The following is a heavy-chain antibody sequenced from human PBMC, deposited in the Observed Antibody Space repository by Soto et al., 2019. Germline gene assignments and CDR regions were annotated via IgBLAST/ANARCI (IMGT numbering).Heavy chain of an antibody. D-gene: IGHD3-3*01. V-gene: IGHV1-69*01. CDR3: ARLVDDFWSGYYQVWFDP. CDR2: IIPIFGTA. J-gene: IGHJ5*02. CDR1: GGTFSSYA. Sequence: QVQLVQSGAEVKKPGSSVKVSCKASGGTFSSYAISWVRQAPGQGLEWMGGIIPIFGTANYAQKLQGRVTITADETTSTAYMELSSLRSEDTAVYYCARLVDDFWSGYYQVWFDPWGQGTLVTVSS.